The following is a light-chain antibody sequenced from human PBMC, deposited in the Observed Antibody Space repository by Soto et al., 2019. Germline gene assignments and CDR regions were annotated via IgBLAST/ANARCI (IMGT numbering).Light chain of an antibody. Sequence: DIQMTQSPSSLSASVGDRITITCRASQSISSSLNWYQQRPGKAPKPLIYNAYTLASGVPSRFSGSGYGTDFTLTINSLQPEDFATYYCQQTYTTPLTFGGGTKVEIK. CDR3: QQTYTTPLT. CDR2: NAY. CDR1: QSISSS. V-gene: IGKV1-39*01. J-gene: IGKJ4*01.